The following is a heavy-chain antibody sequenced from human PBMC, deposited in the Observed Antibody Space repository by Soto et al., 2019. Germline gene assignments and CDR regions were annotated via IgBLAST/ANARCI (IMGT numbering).Heavy chain of an antibody. V-gene: IGHV4-61*01. CDR1: GGTPRRGCYF. CDR3: ARDLAYFDS. Sequence: WTVSGGTPRRGCYFGCWIRLHTEKGLEWIGYVYHTGRTSYNPSLKSRVSISMDTYKTKFSLNLDSVTAAYTAVYVCARDLAYFDSWGQGTLIT. J-gene: IGHJ4*02. CDR2: VYHTGRT.